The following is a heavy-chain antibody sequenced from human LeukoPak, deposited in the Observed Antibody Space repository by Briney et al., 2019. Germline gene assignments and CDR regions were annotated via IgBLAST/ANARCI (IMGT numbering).Heavy chain of an antibody. CDR3: AVDRRFKIFDY. CDR2: ISGSGGST. CDR1: GFTFSSYA. V-gene: IGHV3-23*01. J-gene: IGHJ4*02. D-gene: IGHD5-24*01. Sequence: PGGSLGLSCAASGFTFSSYAMSWVRQAPGKGLEWVSAISGSGGSTYYADSVKGRFNISRDNAKNSLFLQMTNLKAEDTAVYYCAVDRRFKIFDYWGQGTLVTVSS.